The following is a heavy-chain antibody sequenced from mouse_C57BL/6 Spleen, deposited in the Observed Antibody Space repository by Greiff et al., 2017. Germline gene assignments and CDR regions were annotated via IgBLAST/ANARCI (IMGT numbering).Heavy chain of an antibody. J-gene: IGHJ4*01. D-gene: IGHD2-4*01. V-gene: IGHV3-6*01. CDR1: GYSITSGYY. CDR3: ARDLDYAYAMDY. Sequence: EVQLVESGPGLVKPSQSLSLTCSVTGYSITSGYYWNWIRQFPGNKLEWMGYISYDGSNNYNPSLKNRISITRDTSKNQFFLKLNSVTTEDTATYYCARDLDYAYAMDYWGQGTSVTVSS. CDR2: ISYDGSN.